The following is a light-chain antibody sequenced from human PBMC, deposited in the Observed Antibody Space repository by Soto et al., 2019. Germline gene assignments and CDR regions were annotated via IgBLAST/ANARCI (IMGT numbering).Light chain of an antibody. CDR2: EVS. V-gene: IGLV2-14*01. Sequence: QSALTQPASVSGSPGQSITISCTGTSSDVGGYNYVSWYQQHPGKAPKLMIYEVSNRPSGVSNRFSGSKSGNTASLTISGLQAEDEADYYCAAWGDRLNTWVFGGGTKLTVL. CDR1: SSDVGGYNY. J-gene: IGLJ3*02. CDR3: AAWGDRLNTWV.